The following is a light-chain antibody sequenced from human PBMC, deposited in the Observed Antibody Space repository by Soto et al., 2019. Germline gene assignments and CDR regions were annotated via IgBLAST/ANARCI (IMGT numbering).Light chain of an antibody. V-gene: IGKV3-11*01. CDR2: ATS. CDR1: QSINSY. Sequence: EIVLTQSPGTLSLSPGEGATVSCRVSQSINSYLAWYQQKPGQAPRLLIYATSNRATGIPARFSGSGSGTDFTLSISSLEPEDFAVYYCQQRSSWPFTFGPGTKVDIK. J-gene: IGKJ3*01. CDR3: QQRSSWPFT.